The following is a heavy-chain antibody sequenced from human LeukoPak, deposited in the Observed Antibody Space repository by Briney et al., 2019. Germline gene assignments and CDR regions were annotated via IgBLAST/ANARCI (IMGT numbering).Heavy chain of an antibody. CDR2: IYYSGST. Sequence: SETLSLICTVSGGSISSYYWSWIRQPPGKGLEWIGYIYYSGSTNYNPSLKSRVTISVDTSKNQFSLKLSSVTAADTAVYYCARGILNYAFDIWGQGTMVTVSS. CDR1: GGSISSYY. D-gene: IGHD1-14*01. V-gene: IGHV4-59*01. CDR3: ARGILNYAFDI. J-gene: IGHJ3*02.